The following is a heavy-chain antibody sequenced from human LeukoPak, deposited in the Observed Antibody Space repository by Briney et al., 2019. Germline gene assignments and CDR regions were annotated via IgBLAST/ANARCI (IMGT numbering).Heavy chain of an antibody. D-gene: IGHD6-19*01. J-gene: IGHJ4*02. CDR2: ISGSGGST. CDR3: AKDREGQWLVRILDY. V-gene: IGHV3-23*01. CDR1: GFTFSSYA. Sequence: GGSLRLSCAASGFTFSSYAMSWVRQAPGKGLEWVSAISGSGGSTYYADSVKGRFTTSRDNSKNTLYLQMNSLRAEDTAVYYCAKDREGQWLVRILDYWGQGTLVTVSS.